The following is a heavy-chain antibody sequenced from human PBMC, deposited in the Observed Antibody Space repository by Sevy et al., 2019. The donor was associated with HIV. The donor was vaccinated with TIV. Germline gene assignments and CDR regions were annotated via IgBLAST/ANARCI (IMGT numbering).Heavy chain of an antibody. V-gene: IGHV3-21*01. CDR3: AGGCVSIIGVGTQYYYGMDV. D-gene: IGHD3-3*01. CDR1: GFTFSSYS. CDR2: ISSSSSYI. Sequence: GGSLRLSCAASGFTFSSYSMNWVRQAPGKGLEWVSSISSSSSYIYYADSVKGRFTISRDNAKNSLYLQMNSLRAEDRAGYYGAGGCVSIIGVGTQYYYGMDVWGQGTTVTVSS. J-gene: IGHJ6*02.